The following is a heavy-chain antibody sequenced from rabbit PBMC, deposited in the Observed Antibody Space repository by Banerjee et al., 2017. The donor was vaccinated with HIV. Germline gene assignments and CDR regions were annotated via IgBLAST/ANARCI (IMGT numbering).Heavy chain of an antibody. CDR3: ARDLAGVIGWHFGL. CDR2: INTITGDT. V-gene: IGHV1S45*01. D-gene: IGHD4-1*01. J-gene: IGHJ4*01. Sequence: QEQLEESGGDLVKPEGSLTLTCTASGFSFSNKYVMCWVRQAPGKGLEWIACINTITGDTVYATWAKGRFTISKASWTTVTLQMTSLTAADTASYFCARDLAGVIGWHFGLWGPGTLVTVS. CDR1: GFSFSNKYV.